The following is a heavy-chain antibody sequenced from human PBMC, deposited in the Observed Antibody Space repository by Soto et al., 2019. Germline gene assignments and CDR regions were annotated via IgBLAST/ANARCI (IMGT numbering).Heavy chain of an antibody. CDR3: ARVKLGSYDWFDP. D-gene: IGHD3-16*01. V-gene: IGHV3-74*01. Sequence: GGSLRLSCAASAFTFSNYWMHWVRQAPGKGLVWVARVNPDGSHTNYADSVKGRFTISRDNARTTLYLQMNSLRAEDTAVYYCARVKLGSYDWFDPWGQGTLVTVSS. CDR2: VNPDGSHT. CDR1: AFTFSNYW. J-gene: IGHJ5*02.